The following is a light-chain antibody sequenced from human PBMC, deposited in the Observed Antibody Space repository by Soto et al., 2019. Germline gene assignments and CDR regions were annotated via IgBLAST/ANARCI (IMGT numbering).Light chain of an antibody. CDR2: CAS. CDR3: YQYSVGYTVT. J-gene: IGKJ4*01. Sequence: IVLTQSPGILSLSPGERATLSCRASQSVTRNALAWYQQKTAQAPRLLVYCASNRATGLPDRFNGSGSGKYFSPTISSLAPEDYAYYFCYQYSVGYTVTFGGGT. V-gene: IGKV3-20*01. CDR1: QSVTRNA.